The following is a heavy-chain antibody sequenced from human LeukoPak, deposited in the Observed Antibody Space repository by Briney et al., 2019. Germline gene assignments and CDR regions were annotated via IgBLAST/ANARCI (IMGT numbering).Heavy chain of an antibody. CDR1: GGSFSGYY. V-gene: IGHV3-7*01. CDR3: ARDYYDSSGYCLDY. Sequence: ETLSLTCAVYGGSFSGYYWSWVRQAPGKGLEWVANIKQDGSEKYYVDSVKGRFTISRDNAKNSLYLQMNSLRAEDTAVYYCARDYYDSSGYCLDYWGQGTLVTVSS. D-gene: IGHD3-22*01. CDR2: IKQDGSEK. J-gene: IGHJ4*02.